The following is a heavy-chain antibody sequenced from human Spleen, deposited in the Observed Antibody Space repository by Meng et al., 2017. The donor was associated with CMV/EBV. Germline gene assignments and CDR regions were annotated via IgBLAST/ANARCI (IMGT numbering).Heavy chain of an antibody. D-gene: IGHD5-24*01. CDR1: GGPISTFY. V-gene: IGHV4-59*12. CDR2: IYYGGST. J-gene: IGHJ6*02. CDR3: ARTHYPEMATLYGMDV. Sequence: SKTLSLTCAVSGGPISTFYWSWFRQPPGKGLEWIGYIYYGGSTDYNPSLKSRVTISVDTSKNQFSLKLSSVIAADTAVYYCARTHYPEMATLYGMDVWGQGTTVTVSS.